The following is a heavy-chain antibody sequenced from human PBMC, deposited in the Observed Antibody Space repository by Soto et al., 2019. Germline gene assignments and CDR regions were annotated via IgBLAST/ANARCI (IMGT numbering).Heavy chain of an antibody. D-gene: IGHD6-13*01. J-gene: IGHJ6*02. CDR1: GGTFSSYA. V-gene: IGHV1-69*13. CDR3: VRALLAAAGTNYYGMDV. CDR2: IIPIFGTA. Sequence: SVKVSCKASGGTFSSYAISWVRQAPGQGLEWMGGIIPIFGTANYAQKFQGRVTITADESTSTAYMELSSLRSEDTAVYYCVRALLAAAGTNYYGMDVWGQGTTVTVSS.